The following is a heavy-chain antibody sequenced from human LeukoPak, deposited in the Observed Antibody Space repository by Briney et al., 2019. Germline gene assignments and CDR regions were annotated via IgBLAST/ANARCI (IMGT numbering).Heavy chain of an antibody. J-gene: IGHJ4*02. CDR3: ASPWGSSSWYRADPPPFDY. Sequence: ASVKVSCKASGYTFTSYAISWVRQAPGQGLEWMGGIIPIFGTANYAQKFQGRVTITADESTSTAYMELSSLRSEDTAVYYCASPWGSSSWYRADPPPFDYWGQGTLVTVSS. D-gene: IGHD6-13*01. CDR1: GYTFTSYA. CDR2: IIPIFGTA. V-gene: IGHV1-69*13.